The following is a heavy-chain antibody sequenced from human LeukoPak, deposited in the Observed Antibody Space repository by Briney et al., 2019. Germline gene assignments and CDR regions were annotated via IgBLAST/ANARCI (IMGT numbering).Heavy chain of an antibody. Sequence: ASVKVSCKASGYTFTGYYMHWVRQAPGQGIEWMGWINPNSGGTNYAQKFQGRVTMTRDTSISTAYMELSRLRSDDTAVYYCGRGSVIVVVPAAIDDPWGQGTLVTVSS. CDR1: GYTFTGYY. J-gene: IGHJ5*02. V-gene: IGHV1-2*02. D-gene: IGHD2-2*01. CDR3: GRGSVIVVVPAAIDDP. CDR2: INPNSGGT.